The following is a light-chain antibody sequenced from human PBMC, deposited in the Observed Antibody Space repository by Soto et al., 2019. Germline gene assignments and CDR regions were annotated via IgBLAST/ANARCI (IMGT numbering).Light chain of an antibody. Sequence: EIVLTQSPGTLSLSPGERATLSCRASQSVPSNYLAWYHQKPGQAPRLLIYGASTRATGIPDRFSGSGSGTDFTLTINRLEPEDFAVYYWHQSHSAITFGQGTRVDIK. J-gene: IGKJ5*01. V-gene: IGKV3-20*01. CDR1: QSVPSNY. CDR3: HQSHSAIT. CDR2: GAS.